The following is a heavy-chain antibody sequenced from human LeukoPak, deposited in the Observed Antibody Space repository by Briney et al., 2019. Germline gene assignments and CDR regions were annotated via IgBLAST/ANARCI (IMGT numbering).Heavy chain of an antibody. J-gene: IGHJ4*02. CDR3: AKGISFGVVIIPHDY. V-gene: IGHV3-7*03. CDR2: IKQDGSEK. D-gene: IGHD3-3*01. CDR1: GFTFSSYW. Sequence: GGSLRLSCAASGFTFSSYWMSWVRQAPGKGLEWVANIKQDGSEKYYVDSVKGRFTISRDNSKNTLYLQMNSLRAEDTAVYYCAKGISFGVVIIPHDYWGQGTLVTVSS.